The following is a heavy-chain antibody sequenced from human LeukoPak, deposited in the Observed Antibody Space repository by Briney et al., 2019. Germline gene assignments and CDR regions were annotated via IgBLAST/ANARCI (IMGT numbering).Heavy chain of an antibody. Sequence: SVKVSCKASGGTFSSYAISWVRQAPGQGLEWMGGIIPIFGTADYAQNFQGRVTITADKSMSTAYMELSSLRSEDTAVYYCARRPYYYGSGSYEGALDIWGQGTMVIVSS. D-gene: IGHD3-10*01. CDR1: GGTFSSYA. V-gene: IGHV1-69*06. CDR2: IIPIFGTA. J-gene: IGHJ3*02. CDR3: ARRPYYYGSGSYEGALDI.